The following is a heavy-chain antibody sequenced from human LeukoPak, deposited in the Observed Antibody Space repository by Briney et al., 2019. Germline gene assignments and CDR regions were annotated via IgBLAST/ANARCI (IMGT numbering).Heavy chain of an antibody. D-gene: IGHD5-12*01. CDR3: ARGGYSGNDRPEDY. Sequence: ASVKVSCKASGYTFTSYGISWVRQAPGQGLEWMGWISAHNGNTNSAQKLQGRLTMTTDTSTSTAYMELRSLTSDDTAVYYCARGGYSGNDRPEDYWGQGTLVTVSS. CDR2: ISAHNGNT. J-gene: IGHJ4*02. CDR1: GYTFTSYG. V-gene: IGHV1-18*01.